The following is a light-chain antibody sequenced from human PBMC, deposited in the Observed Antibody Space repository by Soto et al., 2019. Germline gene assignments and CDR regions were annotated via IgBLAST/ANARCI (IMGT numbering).Light chain of an antibody. V-gene: IGKV1-5*01. CDR2: DAS. J-gene: IGKJ1*01. Sequence: DIQMTQSPSTLSASVGDRVTITCRASQSISTWLAWYQQKPGNAPKLLIFDASNLESGVPSRFSGSGSGTEFTLTIASLHPDDFPTYYCQQYNSHSRTFGQGTKVDIQ. CDR1: QSISTW. CDR3: QQYNSHSRT.